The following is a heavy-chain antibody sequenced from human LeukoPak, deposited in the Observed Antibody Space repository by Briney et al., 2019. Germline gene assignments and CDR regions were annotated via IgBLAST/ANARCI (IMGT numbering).Heavy chain of an antibody. CDR3: ARGDTFV. CDR2: IYYSGGT. J-gene: IGHJ4*02. D-gene: IGHD2/OR15-2a*01. CDR1: GGSISSTDYY. V-gene: IGHV4-39*01. Sequence: PSETLSLTCTVSGGSISSTDYYWGWIRQPPGKGLEWIGSIYYSGGTYYNPSLKCRVTISLDTSKNQFSLKLSSVTAADTAVYFCARGDTFVWGQGTLVTVSS.